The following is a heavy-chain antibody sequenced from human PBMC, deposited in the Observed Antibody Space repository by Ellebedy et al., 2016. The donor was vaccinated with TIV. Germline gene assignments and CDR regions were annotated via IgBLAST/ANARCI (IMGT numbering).Heavy chain of an antibody. CDR1: GDSITSFH. CDR3: ATSTTWTAYDC. J-gene: IGHJ4*02. CDR2: IYTRGST. Sequence: MPSETLSPTCSVSGDSITSFHWSWIRQPAGKGLEWIGRIYTRGSTNFNPSLNSRVTMSVDTSKNQFSLRLSSVTAADTAVYYCATSTTWTAYDCWGQGTLVTVSS. D-gene: IGHD6-13*01. V-gene: IGHV4-4*07.